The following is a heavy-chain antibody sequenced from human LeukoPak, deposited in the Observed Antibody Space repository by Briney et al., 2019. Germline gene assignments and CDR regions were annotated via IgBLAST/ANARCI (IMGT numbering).Heavy chain of an antibody. V-gene: IGHV3-7*03. CDR1: GFTFSSYW. D-gene: IGHD2-21*01. J-gene: IGHJ6*02. CDR2: INHNGNVN. CDR3: ARGGDLDV. Sequence: GGSLRLSCAASGFTFSSYWMNWARQAPGKGLEWVASINHNGNVNYYVDSVKGRFTISRDNAKNSLYLQMSNLRAEDTAVYFCARGGDLDVWGQGATVTVSS.